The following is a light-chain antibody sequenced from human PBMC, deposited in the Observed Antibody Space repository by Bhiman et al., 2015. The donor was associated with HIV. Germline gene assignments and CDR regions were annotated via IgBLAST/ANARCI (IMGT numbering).Light chain of an antibody. J-gene: IGLJ2*01. CDR3: QVWDTSRDQCVV. CDR2: YDS. CDR1: NIGSKS. V-gene: IGLV3-21*04. Sequence: SYELTQPPSVSVAPGKTATITCGGNNIGSKSVHWYQQKPGQAPVLVIYYDSDRPSGIPERFSGSNSGNTATLTISRVEAGNEADYYCQVWDTSRDQCVVFGGGTKLTVL.